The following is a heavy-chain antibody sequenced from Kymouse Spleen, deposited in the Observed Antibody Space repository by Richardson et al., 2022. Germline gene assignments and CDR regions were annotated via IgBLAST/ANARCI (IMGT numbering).Heavy chain of an antibody. V-gene: IGHV4-4*02. D-gene: IGHD3-9*01. CDR1: GGSISSSNW. Sequence: QVQLQESGPGLVKPSGTLSLTCAVSGGSISSSNWWSWVRQPPGKGLEWIGEIYHSGSTNYNPSLKSRVTISVDKSKNQFSLKLSSVTAADTAVYYCAREGVLRYFDWFYYYYGMDVWGQGTTVTVSS. J-gene: IGHJ6*02. CDR3: AREGVLRYFDWFYYYYGMDV. CDR2: IYHSGST.